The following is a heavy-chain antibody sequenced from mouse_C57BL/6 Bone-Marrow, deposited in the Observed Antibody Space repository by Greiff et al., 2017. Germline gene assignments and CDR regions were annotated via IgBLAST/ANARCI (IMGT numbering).Heavy chain of an antibody. D-gene: IGHD2-3*01. CDR2: INPNNGGT. CDR1: GYTFTDYY. CDR3: ARRWLLSYYAMDY. J-gene: IGHJ4*01. Sequence: QLQQSGPELVKPGASVKISCKASGYTFTDYYMNWVKQSHGKSLEWIGDINPNNGGTSYNQKFKGKATLTVDKSSSTAYMELRSLTSEDSAVYYCARRWLLSYYAMDYWGQGTSVTVSS. V-gene: IGHV1-26*01.